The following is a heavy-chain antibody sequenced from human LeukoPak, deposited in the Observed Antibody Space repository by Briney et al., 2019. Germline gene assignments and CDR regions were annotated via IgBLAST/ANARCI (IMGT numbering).Heavy chain of an antibody. Sequence: PSETLSLTCTVSGGSISSSSYYWGWIRQPPGKGLEWIGSIYYSGSTYYNPSLKSRVTISVDTSKNQFSLKLSSVTAADTAVYYCARHTARDWFDPSGQGTLVTVSS. CDR3: ARHTARDWFDP. V-gene: IGHV4-39*01. CDR2: IYYSGST. CDR1: GGSISSSSYY. J-gene: IGHJ5*02. D-gene: IGHD5-18*01.